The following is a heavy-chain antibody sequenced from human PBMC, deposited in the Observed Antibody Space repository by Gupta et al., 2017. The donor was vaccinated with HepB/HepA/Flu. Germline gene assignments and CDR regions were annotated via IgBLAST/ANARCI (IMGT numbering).Heavy chain of an antibody. D-gene: IGHD1-26*01. CDR2: IRGSGSIT. V-gene: IGHV3-23*01. Sequence: EVQLLESGGGLVQPGGSLRPSCAASGFSFSSYVMSWVRQAPGKGLEWGAGIRGSGSITYYADSVKGRFTIYRDNSKDKLYLQMNSLRADDTDIYYCAKNGQRKVGNTHVDYWGQGNLVTVSS. CDR3: AKNGQRKVGNTHVDY. CDR1: GFSFSSYV. J-gene: IGHJ4*02.